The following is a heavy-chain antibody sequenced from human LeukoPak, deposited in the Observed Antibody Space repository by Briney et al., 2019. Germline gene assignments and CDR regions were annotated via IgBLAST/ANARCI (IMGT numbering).Heavy chain of an antibody. CDR3: AKAVGATFKALFDY. J-gene: IGHJ4*02. V-gene: IGHV3-23*01. CDR1: GFTFSSYA. D-gene: IGHD1-26*01. Sequence: PGAPLRLSCAASGFTFSSYAMSWVPQAPGKGLKWVSGISGSVGSGSYADSVKGRFTISRHNTQNTLYLRMIRLRAEDTAVYYCAKAVGATFKALFDYWGQGTLVTASS. CDR2: ISGSVGSG.